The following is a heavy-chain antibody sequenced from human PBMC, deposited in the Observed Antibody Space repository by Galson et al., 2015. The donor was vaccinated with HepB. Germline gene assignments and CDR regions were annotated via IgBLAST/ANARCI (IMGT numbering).Heavy chain of an antibody. Sequence: SLRLSCAASGFTFSSYAMHWVRQAPGKGLEWVAVISYDGSNKYYADSVKGRFTISRDNSKNTLYLQMNSLRAEDTAVYYCARDPYSSGWYALIGYWGQGTLVTVSS. J-gene: IGHJ4*02. V-gene: IGHV3-30*04. D-gene: IGHD6-19*01. CDR1: GFTFSSYA. CDR2: ISYDGSNK. CDR3: ARDPYSSGWYALIGY.